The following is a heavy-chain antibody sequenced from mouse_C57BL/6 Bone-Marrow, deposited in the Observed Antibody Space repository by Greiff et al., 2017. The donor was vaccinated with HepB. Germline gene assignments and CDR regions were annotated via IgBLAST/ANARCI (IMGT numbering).Heavy chain of an antibody. CDR2: IHPNSGST. Sequence: QVQLKQPGAELVKPGASVKLSCKASGYTFTSYWMHWVKQRPGQGLEWIGMIHPNSGSTNYNEKFKSKATLTVDKSSSTAYMQLSSLTSEDSAVYYCALLYYYGSSYYAMDYWGQGTSVTVSS. J-gene: IGHJ4*01. CDR3: ALLYYYGSSYYAMDY. D-gene: IGHD1-1*01. V-gene: IGHV1-64*01. CDR1: GYTFTSYW.